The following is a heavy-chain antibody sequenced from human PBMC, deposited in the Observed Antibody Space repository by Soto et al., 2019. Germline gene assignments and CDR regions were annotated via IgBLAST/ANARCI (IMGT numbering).Heavy chain of an antibody. V-gene: IGHV4-59*01. CDR3: ARDWDSSGLFDP. CDR1: GASITTYY. CDR2: ISYSGST. Sequence: KPSETLSLTCSVSGASITTYYWSWIRQPPGKGLEWIGSISYSGSTKYNPSLESRVMISLDTSKNQFSLRLTSVTAADTALYYCARDWDSSGLFDPWGQGALVTVS. D-gene: IGHD3-10*01. J-gene: IGHJ5*02.